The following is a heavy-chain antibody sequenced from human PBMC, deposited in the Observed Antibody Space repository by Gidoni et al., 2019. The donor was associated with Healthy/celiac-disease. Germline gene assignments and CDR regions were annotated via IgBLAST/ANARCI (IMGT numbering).Heavy chain of an antibody. Sequence: QVQLQESGPGLVKPSETLSLTCAVSGYSISSGYYWGWIRQPPGKGLEWIGSIYHSGSTYYNPSLKSRVTISVDTSKNQFSLKLSSVTAADTAVYYCARAPDYSNRYYYYYYYMDVWGKGTTVTVSS. J-gene: IGHJ6*03. CDR3: ARAPDYSNRYYYYYYYMDV. V-gene: IGHV4-38-2*01. D-gene: IGHD4-4*01. CDR2: IYHSGST. CDR1: GYSISSGYY.